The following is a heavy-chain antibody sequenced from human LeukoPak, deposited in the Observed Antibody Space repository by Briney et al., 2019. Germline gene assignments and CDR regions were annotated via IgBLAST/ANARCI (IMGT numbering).Heavy chain of an antibody. CDR3: ARGEDYGSGSSYFDY. CDR2: ISYDGSNK. CDR1: GFTVSSNH. Sequence: GGSLRLSCAASGFTVSSNHMTWVRQAPGKGLEWVAVISYDGSNKYYADSVKGRFTISRDNSKNTLYLQMNSLRAEDTAVYYCARGEDYGSGSSYFDYWGQGTLVTVSS. D-gene: IGHD3-10*01. J-gene: IGHJ4*02. V-gene: IGHV3-30-3*01.